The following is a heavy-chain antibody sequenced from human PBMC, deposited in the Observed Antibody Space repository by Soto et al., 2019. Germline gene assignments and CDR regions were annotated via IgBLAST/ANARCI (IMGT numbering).Heavy chain of an antibody. CDR3: AKDIHEMYTGDYRYYYYGMDV. V-gene: IGHV3-9*01. CDR2: ISWDSGGI. J-gene: IGHJ6*02. Sequence: EVQLVESGGGLVQPGRSLRLSCVASGFSFEDYAMHWVRQAPGKGLEWVSGISWDSGGIGYVDSVKGRFTITRDNAKKGLYLQVNSLRAEDTAKYYCAKDIHEMYTGDYRYYYYGMDVWGQGTTVTVSS. CDR1: GFSFEDYA. D-gene: IGHD4-17*01.